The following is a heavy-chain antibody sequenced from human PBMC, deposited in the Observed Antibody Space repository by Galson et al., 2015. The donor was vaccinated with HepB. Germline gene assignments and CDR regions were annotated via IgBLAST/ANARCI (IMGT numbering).Heavy chain of an antibody. V-gene: IGHV3-30*18. CDR3: AKDTIPLEPLYYFDY. Sequence: SLRLSCAASGFTFSSYGMHWVRQAPGKGLEWVAVISYDGSNKYYADSVKGRFTISRDNSKNTLYLQMNSLRAEDTAVYYCAKDTIPLEPLYYFDYWGQGTLVTVSS. CDR2: ISYDGSNK. J-gene: IGHJ4*02. CDR1: GFTFSSYG. D-gene: IGHD1-1*01.